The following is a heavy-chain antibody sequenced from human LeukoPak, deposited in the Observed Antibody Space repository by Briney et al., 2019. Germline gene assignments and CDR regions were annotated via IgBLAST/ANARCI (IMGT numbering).Heavy chain of an antibody. CDR1: GGSFSGYY. J-gene: IGHJ4*02. CDR2: INHSGST. CDR3: ARVGVTTERLYFDY. V-gene: IGHV4-34*01. D-gene: IGHD4-17*01. Sequence: SETLSPTCAVYGGSFSGYYWSWIRQPPGKGLEWIGEINHSGSTNYNPSLKSRVTISVDTSKNQFSLKLSSVTAADTAVYYCARVGVTTERLYFDYWGQGTLVTVSS.